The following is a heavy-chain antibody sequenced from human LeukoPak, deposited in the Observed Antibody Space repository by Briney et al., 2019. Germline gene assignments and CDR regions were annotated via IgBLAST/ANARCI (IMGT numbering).Heavy chain of an antibody. V-gene: IGHV4-59*08. CDR1: GGSLSSYY. CDR3: ASAPRTTPSDAFDI. D-gene: IGHD1-7*01. Sequence: SETLSLTCTVSGGSLSSYYWSWIRQPPGKGLEWIGYIYYSGSTNYNPSLKNRVTISVDTSKNQFSLKLSSVTAADTAVYYCASAPRTTPSDAFDIWGQGTMVTVSS. CDR2: IYYSGST. J-gene: IGHJ3*02.